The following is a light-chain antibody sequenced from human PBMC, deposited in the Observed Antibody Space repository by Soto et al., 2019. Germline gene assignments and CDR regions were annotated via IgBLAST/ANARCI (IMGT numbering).Light chain of an antibody. CDR2: EDN. Sequence: NFMLTQPHSVSESPGKTVTISCTRSSGSIASNYVQWYQQRPGSAPTTVIYEDNQRPSGVPDRFSGSIDSSSNSASLTISGLKNEDEADYYCQSYDSSSLVFGGGTKLTVL. V-gene: IGLV6-57*03. CDR1: SGSIASNY. CDR3: QSYDSSSLV. J-gene: IGLJ3*02.